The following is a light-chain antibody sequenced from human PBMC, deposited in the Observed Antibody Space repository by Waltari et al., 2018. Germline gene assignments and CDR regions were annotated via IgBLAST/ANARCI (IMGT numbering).Light chain of an antibody. CDR3: QRYGSSPLT. CDR2: GAS. Sequence: DIVLTQSPGTLSLSPGERATLSCRASQSVSSSYLAWYQQKPGQAPRLLIHGASSRATGIPDRFSGSGSGTDFSLTISRLEPEDFAVYYCQRYGSSPLTFGGGTKVEIK. CDR1: QSVSSSY. J-gene: IGKJ4*01. V-gene: IGKV3-20*01.